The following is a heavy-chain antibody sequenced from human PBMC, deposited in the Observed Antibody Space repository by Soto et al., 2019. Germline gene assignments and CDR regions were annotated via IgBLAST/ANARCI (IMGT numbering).Heavy chain of an antibody. J-gene: IGHJ4*02. CDR2: IIPIFGTA. D-gene: IGHD2-2*01. V-gene: IGHV1-69*13. CDR1: GGTFSSYA. Sequence: GASVKVSCKASGGTFSSYAISWVRQAPGQGLEWMGGIIPIFGTANYAQKFQGRVTITADESTSTAYMELSSLRSEDTAVYYCARGNHCSSTSCYVPYYFDYWGQGTLVTVSS. CDR3: ARGNHCSSTSCYVPYYFDY.